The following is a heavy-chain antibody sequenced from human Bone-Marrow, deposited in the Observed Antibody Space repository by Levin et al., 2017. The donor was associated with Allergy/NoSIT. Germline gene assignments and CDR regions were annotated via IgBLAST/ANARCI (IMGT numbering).Heavy chain of an antibody. V-gene: IGHV4-39*01. J-gene: IGHJ4*02. CDR3: ARHHDCSSTSCQGDYFDY. Sequence: SQTLSLTCTVSGGSISSSSYYWGWIRQPPGKGLEWIGSIYYSGSTYYNPSLKSRVTISVDTSKNQFSLKLSSVTAADTAVYYCARHHDCSSTSCQGDYFDYWGQGTLVTVSS. CDR2: IYYSGST. CDR1: GGSISSSSYY. D-gene: IGHD2-2*01.